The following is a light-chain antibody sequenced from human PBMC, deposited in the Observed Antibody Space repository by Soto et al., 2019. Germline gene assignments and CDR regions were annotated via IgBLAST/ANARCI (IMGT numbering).Light chain of an antibody. V-gene: IGLV2-14*01. CDR2: DVS. CDR3: SSYTSSSTPHYV. J-gene: IGLJ1*01. CDR1: SSEVGGYNY. Sequence: QSVLTQPASVSGSPGQSITISCTGTSSEVGGYNYFSWYQQHPGKAPKLMIYDVSNRPSGVSNRFSGSKSGNTASLTISGLQAEDEADYYCSSYTSSSTPHYVFGTGTKVTVL.